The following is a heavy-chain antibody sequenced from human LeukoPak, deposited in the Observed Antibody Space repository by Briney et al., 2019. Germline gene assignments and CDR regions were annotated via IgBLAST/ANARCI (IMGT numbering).Heavy chain of an antibody. V-gene: IGHV3-48*04. Sequence: PGGSLRLSCAASGFTFSSYSMNWVRQAPGKGLEWVSYISSSSSTIYYADSVKGRFTIFRDNAKDSVYLQMNSLRAEDSATYYCVREGFYFFDFWGRGTLVTVSS. CDR2: ISSSSSTI. CDR3: VREGFYFFDF. J-gene: IGHJ4*01. CDR1: GFTFSSYS.